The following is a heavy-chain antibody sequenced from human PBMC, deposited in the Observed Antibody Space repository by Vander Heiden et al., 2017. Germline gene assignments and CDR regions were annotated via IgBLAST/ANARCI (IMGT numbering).Heavy chain of an antibody. J-gene: IGHJ4*02. D-gene: IGHD2-15*01. CDR3: ARVGTVGEVY. Sequence: QVQLVESGGGVVQPGRSLRLSCAASGFTFSSYAMHWFRQAPGKGLEWVAVISYDGSNKYYADSVKGRFTISRDNSKNTLYLQMNSLRAEDTAVYYCARVGTVGEVYWGQGTLVTVSS. CDR2: ISYDGSNK. V-gene: IGHV3-30-3*01. CDR1: GFTFSSYA.